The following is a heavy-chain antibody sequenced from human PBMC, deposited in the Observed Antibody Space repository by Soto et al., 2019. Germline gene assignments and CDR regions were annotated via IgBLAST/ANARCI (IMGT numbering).Heavy chain of an antibody. J-gene: IGHJ6*02. CDR3: AKNVWGITIFGGMDV. CDR1: GFTFSDYY. D-gene: IGHD3-9*01. Sequence: GGSLRLSCAASGFTFSDYYMTWIRQAPGKGLEWVSYISSSGSAIYYADSVKGRFTISRDNAKNTLYLQMNSLRAENTAVYYCAKNVWGITIFGGMDVWGQGTTVTVSS. V-gene: IGHV3-11*04. CDR2: ISSSGSAI.